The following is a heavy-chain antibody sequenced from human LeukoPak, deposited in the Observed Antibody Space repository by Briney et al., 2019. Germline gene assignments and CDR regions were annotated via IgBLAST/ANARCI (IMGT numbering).Heavy chain of an antibody. V-gene: IGHV3-74*01. CDR2: INADGSTT. J-gene: IGHJ4*02. Sequence: PGGSLRLSCAASGFTFSRFSMHWVRQVPGKGLVWVSRINADGSTTTYADSVKGRFTISRDNAKNSLYLQMNSLRAEDTAVYYCAKEGSSGWAPRVPPDYWGQGTLVTVSS. D-gene: IGHD6-19*01. CDR1: GFTFSRFS. CDR3: AKEGSSGWAPRVPPDY.